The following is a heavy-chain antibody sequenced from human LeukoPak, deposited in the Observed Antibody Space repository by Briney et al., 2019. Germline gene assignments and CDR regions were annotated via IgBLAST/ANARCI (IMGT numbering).Heavy chain of an antibody. J-gene: IGHJ3*02. CDR1: GFTFDDYA. CDR2: ISWDGGII. CDR3: ARESRELLSHAFDI. D-gene: IGHD1-26*01. Sequence: GGSLRLSCAASGFTFDDYAMHWVRQAPGKGLEWVSLISWDGGIIYYADSVKGRFTISRDNAKNSLYLQMNSLRAEDTAVYYCARESRELLSHAFDIWGQGTMVTVSS. V-gene: IGHV3-43D*03.